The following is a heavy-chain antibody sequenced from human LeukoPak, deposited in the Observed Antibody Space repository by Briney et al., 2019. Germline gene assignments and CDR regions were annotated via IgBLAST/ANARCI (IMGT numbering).Heavy chain of an antibody. CDR3: ARTPYYDFWSGYYHYWYFDL. J-gene: IGHJ2*01. CDR1: GGSISSGSYY. V-gene: IGHV4-61*02. D-gene: IGHD3-3*01. Sequence: SETLSLTCTVSGGSISSGSYYWSWIRQPAGKGLEWIGRIYTSGSTNYNPSLKSRVTISVDTSKNQFSLKLSSVTAADTAVYYCARTPYYDFWSGYYHYWYFDLRGRGTLVTVSS. CDR2: IYTSGST.